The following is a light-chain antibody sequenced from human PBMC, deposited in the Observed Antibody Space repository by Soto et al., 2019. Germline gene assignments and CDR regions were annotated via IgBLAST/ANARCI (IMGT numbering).Light chain of an antibody. CDR3: QQYNSYPWT. J-gene: IGKJ1*01. V-gene: IGKV1-5*03. CDR1: QSISSW. CDR2: KAS. Sequence: RQRTQSPSTLSASVGDRVTITCRASQSISSWLAWYQQKPGKAPKLLIYKASSLESGVPSRFSGSGSGTEFTLTFSSLQPDDFATYYCQQYNSYPWTFGQGTKVEIK.